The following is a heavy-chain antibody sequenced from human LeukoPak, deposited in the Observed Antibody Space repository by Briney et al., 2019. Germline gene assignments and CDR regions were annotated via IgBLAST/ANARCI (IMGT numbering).Heavy chain of an antibody. CDR2: INPNSGGT. CDR1: GYTFTGYY. CDR3: ARGPPLWFGELEP. Sequence: GASVKVSCKASGYTFTGYYMHWVRQAPGQGLEWMGWINPNSGGTSYAQKFHVRVTMTRDTSISTAYMELSRMRSDDTAVYYCARGPPLWFGELEPWGQGTLVTVSS. J-gene: IGHJ5*02. V-gene: IGHV1-2*02. D-gene: IGHD3-10*01.